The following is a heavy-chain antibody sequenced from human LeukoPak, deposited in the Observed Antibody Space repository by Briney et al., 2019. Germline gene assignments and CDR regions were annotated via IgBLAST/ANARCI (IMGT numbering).Heavy chain of an antibody. V-gene: IGHV3-74*01. CDR1: GFTFSSYW. D-gene: IGHD6-19*01. CDR2: IDSDGSST. Sequence: GGSLRLSCAASGFTFSSYWMHWVRQASGKGLVWVSRIDSDGSSTSYADSVKGRFTISRDNAKNTLYLQMNSLRAEDTGVYYCAIMNIAVAGMWGQGTLVTVSS. CDR3: AIMNIAVAGM. J-gene: IGHJ4*02.